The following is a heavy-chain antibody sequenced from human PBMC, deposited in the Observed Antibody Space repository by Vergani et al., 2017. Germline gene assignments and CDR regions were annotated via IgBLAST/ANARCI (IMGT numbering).Heavy chain of an antibody. J-gene: IGHJ3*02. CDR1: GGSFSGYY. Sequence: QLQLQESGPGLVKPSETLSLTCTVSGGSFSGYYWSWIRQPPGKGLEWIGEINHSGSTNYNPSLKSRVTISVDTSKNQFSLQLNSVTPEDTAVYYCARYLTNYDAFDIWGQGTMVTVSS. V-gene: IGHV4-34*10. D-gene: IGHD5-24*01. CDR2: INHSGST. CDR3: ARYLTNYDAFDI.